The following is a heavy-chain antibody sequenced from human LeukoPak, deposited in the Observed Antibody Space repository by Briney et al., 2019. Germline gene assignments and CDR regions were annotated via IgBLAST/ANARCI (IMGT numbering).Heavy chain of an antibody. CDR1: GFTVSSNY. V-gene: IGHV3-53*01. CDR2: IYSGGST. J-gene: IGHJ3*02. Sequence: GGSLRLSCAASGFTVSSNYMSWVRQAPGKGLEWVSVIYSGGSTYYADSVKGRFTISRDNSKNTLYLQMNSLRAEDTAVYYCAREFYARDSGSYFPYDAFDIWGQGTMVTVSS. CDR3: AREFYARDSGSYFPYDAFDI. D-gene: IGHD1-26*01.